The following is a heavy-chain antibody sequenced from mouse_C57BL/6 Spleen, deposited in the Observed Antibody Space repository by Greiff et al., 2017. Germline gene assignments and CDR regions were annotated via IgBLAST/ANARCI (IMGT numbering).Heavy chain of an antibody. J-gene: IGHJ4*01. CDR2: ISSGSSTI. CDR3: ARLEVYAMDY. Sequence: EVKLVESGGGLVKPGGSLKLSCAASGFTFSDYGMHWVRQAPEKGLEWVAYISSGSSTIYYADTVKGRFTISRDNAKNTLFLQMTSLRSEDTAMYYCARLEVYAMDYWGQGTSVTVSS. V-gene: IGHV5-17*01. CDR1: GFTFSDYG.